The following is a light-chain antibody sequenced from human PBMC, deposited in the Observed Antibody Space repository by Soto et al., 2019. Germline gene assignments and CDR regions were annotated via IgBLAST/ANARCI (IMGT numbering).Light chain of an antibody. V-gene: IGLV2-14*01. Sequence: QSALTQPASVSGSPGQSITISCIGTSSDVGGYNYVSWYQQHPGKAPKLMIYDVSNRPSGVSNRFSGSKSGNTASLTISGLQAEDEADYYCSSYTSSSRVFGGGPKLTVL. J-gene: IGLJ2*01. CDR1: SSDVGGYNY. CDR3: SSYTSSSRV. CDR2: DVS.